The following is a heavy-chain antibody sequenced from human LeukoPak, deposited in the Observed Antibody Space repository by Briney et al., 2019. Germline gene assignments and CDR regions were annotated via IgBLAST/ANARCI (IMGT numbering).Heavy chain of an antibody. CDR2: INHSGST. J-gene: IGHJ6*03. CDR1: GGSFSGYY. Sequence: NPSETLSLTCAVYGGSFSGYYWSWIRQPPGKGLEWIGEINHSGSTNYNPSLKSRVTISVDTSKNQFSLKLSSVTAADTAVYYCARGSAPRYYYYYYMDVWGKGTTVTVSS. V-gene: IGHV4-34*01. CDR3: ARGSAPRYYYYYYMDV. D-gene: IGHD6-6*01.